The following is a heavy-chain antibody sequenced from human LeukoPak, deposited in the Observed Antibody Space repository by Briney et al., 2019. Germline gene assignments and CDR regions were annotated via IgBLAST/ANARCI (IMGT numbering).Heavy chain of an antibody. V-gene: IGHV3-7*01. D-gene: IGHD3-10*02. J-gene: IGHJ6*04. Sequence: GGSLRLSCAASGFSFSDYWMSWVRQAPGKGLEWVANIKPDGSETYYVDSVKGRFTISRDNAKNSLFLQMNSLRGEDTAVYYCAELGITMIGGVWGKGTTVTISS. CDR2: IKPDGSET. CDR1: GFSFSDYW. CDR3: AELGITMIGGV.